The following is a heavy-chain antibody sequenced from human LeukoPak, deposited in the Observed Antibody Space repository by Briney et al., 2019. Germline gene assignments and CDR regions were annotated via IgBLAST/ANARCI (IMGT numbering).Heavy chain of an antibody. V-gene: IGHV5-51*01. D-gene: IGHD2-21*02. J-gene: IGHJ4*02. Sequence: GESLKISCKNFGYSFTNYWIGWVRQMPRKGLEWMGIIYPGDSDTRYSPSFQGQVTISADKSISTAYLQWSSLKTSDTAFYYCARQGGYLAYCGGDCYPGTNFDYWGQGTLVTVSS. CDR1: GYSFTNYW. CDR3: ARQGGYLAYCGGDCYPGTNFDY. CDR2: IYPGDSDT.